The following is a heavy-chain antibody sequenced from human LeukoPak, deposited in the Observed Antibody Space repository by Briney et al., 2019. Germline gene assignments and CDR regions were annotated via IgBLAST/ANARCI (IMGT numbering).Heavy chain of an antibody. CDR2: ISSSGSII. CDR3: AREMGDFWSGYRGWFDY. J-gene: IGHJ4*02. V-gene: IGHV3-11*04. CDR1: GFTFSDYY. Sequence: GGSLRLSCAASGFTFSDYYMSWIRQAPGKGLEWVSYISSSGSIIHYADSVKGRFTISRDNAKNSLYLQMNSLRAEDTAVYYCAREMGDFWSGYRGWFDYWGQGTLVTVSS. D-gene: IGHD3-3*01.